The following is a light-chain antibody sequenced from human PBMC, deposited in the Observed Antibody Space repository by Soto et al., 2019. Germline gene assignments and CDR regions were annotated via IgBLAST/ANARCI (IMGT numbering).Light chain of an antibody. Sequence: DIPMTQSPSTLSASVGDRVTITCRASQSIGSWLAWYQQKPGKAPRLLIYDASSLESGVPSRFSGSGSGTEFTLTISSLQPDDFATYYCQHYNSYSEAFGQGTKVELK. CDR3: QHYNSYSEA. CDR2: DAS. J-gene: IGKJ1*01. V-gene: IGKV1-5*01. CDR1: QSIGSW.